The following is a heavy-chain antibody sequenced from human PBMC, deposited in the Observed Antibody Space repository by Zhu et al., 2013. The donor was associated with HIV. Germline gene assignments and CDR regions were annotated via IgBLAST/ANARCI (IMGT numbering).Heavy chain of an antibody. D-gene: IGHD1-1*01. V-gene: IGHV1-69-2*01. J-gene: IGHJ4*02. CDR1: GYTFSDYY. Sequence: LEQSGAEMRKPGASVKVSCKASGYTFSDYYIHWVQQAPGKGLQWMGLVDPADGGTRDAEKFLGRVTITADRALNTAYLELTGLRSDDTAMYYCVTSSGTSPAYWGQGTLVTVSS. CDR2: VDPADGGT. CDR3: VTSSGTSPAY.